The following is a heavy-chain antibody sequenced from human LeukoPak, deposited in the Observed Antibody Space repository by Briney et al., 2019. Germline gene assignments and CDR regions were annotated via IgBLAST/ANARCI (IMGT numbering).Heavy chain of an antibody. CDR3: ARAKKIWSILGA. V-gene: IGHV3-30-3*01. Sequence: PRRSLRLTCAASEVIFSTFVIHWVRHAPRKGLWWVAVISSDVSRTNYADSLRGRLHISRDNSKNTLFVQVNRLRPEDTAMYHCARAKKIWSILGAWGQGTRSPSP. CDR1: EVIFSTFV. D-gene: IGHD3-16*01. CDR2: ISSDVSRT. J-gene: IGHJ5*02.